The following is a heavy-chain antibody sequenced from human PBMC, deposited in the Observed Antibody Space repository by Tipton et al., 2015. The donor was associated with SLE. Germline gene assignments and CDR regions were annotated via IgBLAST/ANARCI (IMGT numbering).Heavy chain of an antibody. V-gene: IGHV4-59*01. CDR3: ASGTLEWSHEPDY. J-gene: IGHJ4*02. D-gene: IGHD3-3*01. CDR2: VYDSGST. CDR1: GGSISSYY. Sequence: TLSLTCTVSGGSISSYYWSWIRQPPGKGLEWIGYVYDSGSTNYNPSLKSRVTMSVDTSKNQFSLKLSSVTAADTAVYYCASGTLEWSHEPDYWGQGTLVTVSS.